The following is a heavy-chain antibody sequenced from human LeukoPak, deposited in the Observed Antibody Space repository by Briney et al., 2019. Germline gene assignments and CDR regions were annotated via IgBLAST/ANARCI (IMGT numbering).Heavy chain of an antibody. CDR3: AISFGGNRWYYYYYYMDV. CDR2: INPSGGST. D-gene: IGHD4-23*01. CDR1: GYTFTSYC. Sequence: GASVKVSFKASGYTFTSYCMHWVRQAPGQGLEWMGIINPSGGSTSYAQKFQGRVTMTRDTSTSTVYMELSSLRSEDTAVYYCAISFGGNRWYYYYYYMDVWGKGTTVTVSS. J-gene: IGHJ6*03. V-gene: IGHV1-46*01.